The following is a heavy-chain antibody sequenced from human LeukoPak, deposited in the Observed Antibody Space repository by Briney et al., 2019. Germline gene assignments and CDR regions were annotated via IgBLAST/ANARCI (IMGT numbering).Heavy chain of an antibody. CDR3: AILRGAGIAAASNY. Sequence: GGSLRLSCPASGFTFSNYAMTWVRQAPGKGLEWVSAISGSGGSTYYADSVKGRFTISRDNSTNTLYLQMNSLRAEDTALYYCAILRGAGIAAASNYWGQGTLVTVSS. J-gene: IGHJ4*02. D-gene: IGHD6-13*01. CDR2: ISGSGGST. CDR1: GFTFSNYA. V-gene: IGHV3-23*01.